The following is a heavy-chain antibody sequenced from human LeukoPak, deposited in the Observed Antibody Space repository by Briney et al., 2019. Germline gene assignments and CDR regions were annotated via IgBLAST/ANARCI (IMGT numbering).Heavy chain of an antibody. CDR2: IYYSGST. Sequence: PSETLSLTCTVSGGSISSYYWSWIRQPPGKGLEWIGYIYYSGSTNYNPSLKSRVTISVDTSKNQFSLKLSSVTAADTAVYYCARVSGSSGWYLMLGFDYWGQGTRVTVSS. V-gene: IGHV4-59*01. CDR1: GGSISSYY. CDR3: ARVSGSSGWYLMLGFDY. D-gene: IGHD6-19*01. J-gene: IGHJ4*02.